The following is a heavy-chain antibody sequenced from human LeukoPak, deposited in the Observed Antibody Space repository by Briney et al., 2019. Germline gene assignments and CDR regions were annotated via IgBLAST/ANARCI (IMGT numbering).Heavy chain of an antibody. D-gene: IGHD3-22*01. V-gene: IGHV1-69*13. CDR3: ARDLTPLYDSSGLPYYYYMDV. CDR1: GGTFSSYA. CDR2: IIPIFGTA. Sequence: GASVKVSCKASGGTFSSYAISWVRQAPGQGLEWMGGIIPIFGTANYAQKFQGRVTITADESTSTAYMELSSLRSEDTAVYYCARDLTPLYDSSGLPYYYYMDVWGKGTTVTVSS. J-gene: IGHJ6*03.